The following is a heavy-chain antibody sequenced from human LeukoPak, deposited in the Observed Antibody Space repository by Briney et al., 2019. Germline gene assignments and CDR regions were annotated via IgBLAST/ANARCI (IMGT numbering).Heavy chain of an antibody. CDR1: GYTFTSYA. CDR2: INTNTGNP. D-gene: IGHD4-17*01. J-gene: IGHJ4*02. CDR3: ALLDYGDYLPGVFDY. Sequence: GASVKVSCKASGYTFTSYAMNWVRQAPGQGLEWMGWINTNTGNPTYAQGFTGRFVFSLDTSVSTAYLQISSLKAEDTAVYYCALLDYGDYLPGVFDYWGQGTLVTVSS. V-gene: IGHV7-4-1*02.